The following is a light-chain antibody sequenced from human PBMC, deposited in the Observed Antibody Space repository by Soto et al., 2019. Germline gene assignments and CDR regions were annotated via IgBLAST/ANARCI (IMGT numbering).Light chain of an antibody. CDR1: QSISSN. V-gene: IGKV3-15*01. Sequence: EIVMTQSPATLSVSPGERATLSCRASQSISSNLAWYQQKPGQPPRLLIYGASARATGIPARFSGSGSGTEFTLTISNVQSEDXXFYXXXQYNHSPAVTFGQGTRLEIK. J-gene: IGKJ5*01. CDR3: XQYNHSPAVT. CDR2: GAS.